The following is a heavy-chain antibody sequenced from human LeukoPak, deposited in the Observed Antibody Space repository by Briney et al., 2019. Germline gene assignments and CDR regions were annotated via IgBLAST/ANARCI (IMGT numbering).Heavy chain of an antibody. CDR2: ISSSSSYI. Sequence: GGSLRLSCAASGFTFSSYSMNWVRQAPGKGLEWVSPISSSSSYIYYTDSVKGRFTISRDNAKNSLYLQMNSLRAEDTAVYYCARAYLPEAAAAYWGQGTLVTVSS. D-gene: IGHD6-13*01. V-gene: IGHV3-21*01. CDR3: ARAYLPEAAAAY. CDR1: GFTFSSYS. J-gene: IGHJ4*02.